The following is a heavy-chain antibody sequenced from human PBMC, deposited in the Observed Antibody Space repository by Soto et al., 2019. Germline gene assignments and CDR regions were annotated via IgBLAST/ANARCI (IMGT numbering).Heavy chain of an antibody. CDR2: IYYSGST. Sequence: PSETLSLTCTVSGGSISSSSYYWGWIRQPPGKGLEWIGSIYYSGSTYYNPSLKSRVTISVDTSKNQFSLKLSSVTAADTAVYYCARHGRWRGGGVYGMDVWGQGTMVTVPS. V-gene: IGHV4-39*01. CDR3: ARHGRWRGGGVYGMDV. D-gene: IGHD1-1*01. CDR1: GGSISSSSYY. J-gene: IGHJ6*02.